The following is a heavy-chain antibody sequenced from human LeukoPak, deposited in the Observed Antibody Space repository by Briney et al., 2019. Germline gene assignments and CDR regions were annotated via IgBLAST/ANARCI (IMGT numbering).Heavy chain of an antibody. V-gene: IGHV4-30-4*08. Sequence: SETLSLTCTVSGGSISSGDYYWSWIRQPRGKGLEWIGYIYYSGSTYYNPSLKSRVTISVDTSKNQFSLKLSSVTAADTAVYYCARASLYDFWSGYYVRGWFDPWGQGTLVTVSS. CDR3: ARASLYDFWSGYYVRGWFDP. J-gene: IGHJ5*02. CDR1: GGSISSGDYY. D-gene: IGHD3-3*01. CDR2: IYYSGST.